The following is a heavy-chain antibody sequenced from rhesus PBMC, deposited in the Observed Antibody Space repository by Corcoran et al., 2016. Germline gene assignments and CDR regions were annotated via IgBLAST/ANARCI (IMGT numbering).Heavy chain of an antibody. CDR3: TRRPTWGFEFDF. CDR1: GLSLTTSGMG. D-gene: IGHD7-45*01. V-gene: IGHV2-174*01. CDR2: IYWDDDK. Sequence: QVTLKESGPALVKPTQNRTLTCTFSGLSLTTSGMGVGWVRQPPGKALEWLALIYWDDDKRYSTSLKTRVTISKDTSKNQVVLTMTNMDPVYTATYYCTRRPTWGFEFDFWGQGVLVTVSS. J-gene: IGHJ4*01.